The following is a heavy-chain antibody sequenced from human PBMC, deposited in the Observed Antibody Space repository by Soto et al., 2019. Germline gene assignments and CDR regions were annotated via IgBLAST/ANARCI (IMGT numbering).Heavy chain of an antibody. J-gene: IGHJ4*02. CDR1: GDSVSSNTAA. Sequence: SATLSLTCAISGDSVSSNTAAWNWIRQSPSIGLEWLGRTYYRSKWYNDYAVSVKGRITINPDSSKNQFSLQLNSVTPEDTAVYYCATGNYYFDYWGQGTLVTVSS. V-gene: IGHV6-1*01. CDR3: ATGNYYFDY. CDR2: TYYRSKWYN.